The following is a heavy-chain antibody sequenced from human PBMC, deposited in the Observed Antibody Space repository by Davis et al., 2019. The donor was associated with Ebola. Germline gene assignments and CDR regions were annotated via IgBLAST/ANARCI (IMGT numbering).Heavy chain of an antibody. Sequence: ASVKVSCKVSGYTLTELSMHWVRQAPGKGLEWMGGFDPEDGETIYAQKFQGRVPMTEDTSTDTAYMALSSLRSEGRGVYYCATLGYCSGGSCYPFVDVWGQGTTVTVSS. CDR1: GYTLTELS. J-gene: IGHJ6*02. CDR3: ATLGYCSGGSCYPFVDV. D-gene: IGHD2-15*01. V-gene: IGHV1-24*01. CDR2: FDPEDGET.